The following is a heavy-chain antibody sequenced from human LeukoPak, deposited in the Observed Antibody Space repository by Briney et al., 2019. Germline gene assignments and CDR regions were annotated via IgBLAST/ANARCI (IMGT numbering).Heavy chain of an antibody. CDR2: ISSSSSYI. Sequence: PGGSLRLSCAASGFTFSSYSMNWVRQAPGKGLEWVSSISSSSSYIYYADSVKGRFTISRDNAKNSLYLQMNSLRAEDTAVYYCARDQRRIAVADLPEDVWGQGTTVTVSS. D-gene: IGHD6-19*01. CDR1: GFTFSSYS. V-gene: IGHV3-21*01. CDR3: ARDQRRIAVADLPEDV. J-gene: IGHJ6*02.